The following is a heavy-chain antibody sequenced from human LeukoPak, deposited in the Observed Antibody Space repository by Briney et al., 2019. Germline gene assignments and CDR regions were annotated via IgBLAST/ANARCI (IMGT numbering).Heavy chain of an antibody. CDR1: GVSISSYY. CDR3: ARAKGYSSGLDY. V-gene: IGHV4-59*01. D-gene: IGHD6-19*01. Sequence: ASETLPLTCTVSGVSISSYYWSWIRQPPGKGLEWIGNIYYGGSTNYNPSLKSRVTILVDTSRNQFSLRLSSVTAADAAVFYCARAKGYSSGLDYWGQGTLVTVSS. J-gene: IGHJ4*02. CDR2: IYYGGST.